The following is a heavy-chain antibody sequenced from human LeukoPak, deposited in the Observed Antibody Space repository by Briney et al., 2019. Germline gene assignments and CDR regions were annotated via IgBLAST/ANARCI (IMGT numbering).Heavy chain of an antibody. J-gene: IGHJ5*02. V-gene: IGHV3-21*01. CDR3: ASESPWFDP. CDR1: GFTFSSYW. Sequence: GGSLRLSCAASGFTFSSYWMHWARQAPGKGLEWVSSISSSSSYIYYADSVKGRFTISRDNAKNSLYLQMNSLRAEDTAVYYCASESPWFDPWGQGTLVTVSS. CDR2: ISSSSSYI.